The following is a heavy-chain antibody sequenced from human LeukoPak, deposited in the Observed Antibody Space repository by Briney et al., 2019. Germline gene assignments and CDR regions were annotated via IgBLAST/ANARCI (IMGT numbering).Heavy chain of an antibody. Sequence: LGESLRISCKGSGYSFTSYWIGWVRRMPGKGLEWMGIIYPGDSDTRYSPSFQGQVTISADKSISTAYLQWSSLKASDTAMYYCARTYCGGDCYYSYFDYWGQGTLVTVSS. CDR3: ARTYCGGDCYYSYFDY. J-gene: IGHJ4*02. CDR1: GYSFTSYW. CDR2: IYPGDSDT. D-gene: IGHD2-21*02. V-gene: IGHV5-51*01.